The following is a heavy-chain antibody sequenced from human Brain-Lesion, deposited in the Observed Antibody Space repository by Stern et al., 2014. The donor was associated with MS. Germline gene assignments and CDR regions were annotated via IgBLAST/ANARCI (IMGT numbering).Heavy chain of an antibody. CDR3: ARDQRGITIFGVVTDYYYLGMDV. Sequence: AQLVASGAEVKKPGASVKVSCKTSGYIFTGYYIHWVRQAPGPGLEWMAWINPNTGGTKYAQKFQGRVTMSRDTSISTAYVELSSLTSDDTAVYYCARDQRGITIFGVVTDYYYLGMDVWGQGTTVTVSS. CDR2: INPNTGGT. D-gene: IGHD3-3*01. V-gene: IGHV1-2*02. J-gene: IGHJ6*02. CDR1: GYIFTGYY.